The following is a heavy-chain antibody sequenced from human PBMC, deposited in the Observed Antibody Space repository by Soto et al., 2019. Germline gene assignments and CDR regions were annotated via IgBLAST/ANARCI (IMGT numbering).Heavy chain of an antibody. D-gene: IGHD5-12*01. J-gene: IGHJ5*02. CDR1: GGTFSSYA. V-gene: IGHV1-69*13. Sequence: SVKVSCKASGGTFSSYAISWVRQAPGQGLEWMGGIIPIFGTANYAQKFQGRVTITADESTSTAYMELSSLRSEDTAVYYCARDLGLGKRIVATITWGVDNWFDPWGQGTLVTVSS. CDR2: IIPIFGTA. CDR3: ARDLGLGKRIVATITWGVDNWFDP.